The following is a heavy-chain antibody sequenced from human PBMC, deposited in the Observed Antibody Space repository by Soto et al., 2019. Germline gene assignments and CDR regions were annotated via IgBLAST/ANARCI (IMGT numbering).Heavy chain of an antibody. D-gene: IGHD1-26*01. J-gene: IGHJ5*02. CDR1: GNTFTRFY. V-gene: IGHV1-46*01. CDR2: INPRSGDT. CDR3: ARVALSGGGWLDP. Sequence: QVQLVQSGAEVKKPGASVNVSCKASGNTFTRFYIHWVRQAPGQGLEWMGIINPRSGDTNYAEKFQGRRTVTRDKSTRTVYMELNSLRYEEKAIYYCARVALSGGGWLDPWGQGTLVTVSS.